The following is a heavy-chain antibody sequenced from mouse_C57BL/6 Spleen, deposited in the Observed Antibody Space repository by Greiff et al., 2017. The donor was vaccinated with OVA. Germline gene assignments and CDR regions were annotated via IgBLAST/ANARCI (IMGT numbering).Heavy chain of an antibody. D-gene: IGHD4-1*01. CDR2: ISSGSSTI. CDR3: ARPNWDGYWYFDV. Sequence: EVKLMETGGGLVKPGGSLKLSCAASGFTFSDYGMHWVRQAPEKGLEWVAYISSGSSTIYYADTVKGRFPISRDNAKNTLFLQRTSLRSEDTAMYYCARPNWDGYWYFDVWGTGTTVTVSS. CDR1: GFTFSDYG. J-gene: IGHJ1*03. V-gene: IGHV5-17*01.